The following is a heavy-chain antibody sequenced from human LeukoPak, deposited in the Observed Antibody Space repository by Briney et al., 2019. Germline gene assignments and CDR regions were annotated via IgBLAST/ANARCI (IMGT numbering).Heavy chain of an antibody. J-gene: IGHJ4*02. CDR1: GFTFSSYG. V-gene: IGHV3-30*02. D-gene: IGHD6-25*01. CDR3: ARVLGYYFDY. CDR2: IRYDGSNK. Sequence: GGSLRLSCAASGFTFSSYGMHWVRQAPGKGLEWVAFIRYDGSNKYYADSVKGRFTISRDNAKNSLYLQMNSLRAEDTAVYYCARVLGYYFDYWGQGTLVTVSS.